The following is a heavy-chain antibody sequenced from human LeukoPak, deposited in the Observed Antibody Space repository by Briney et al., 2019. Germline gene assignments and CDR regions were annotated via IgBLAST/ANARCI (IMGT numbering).Heavy chain of an antibody. V-gene: IGHV3-7*01. Sequence: GGSLRLSCAASGFTFSSYWMSWVRQAPGKGLEWVAKIKQDGSEKYYVDSVKGRFTISRDNAKNSLYLQMNSLRAEDTAVYYCANSYSGSYTGYWGQGTLVTVSS. CDR1: GFTFSSYW. CDR3: ANSYSGSYTGY. J-gene: IGHJ4*02. CDR2: IKQDGSEK. D-gene: IGHD1-26*01.